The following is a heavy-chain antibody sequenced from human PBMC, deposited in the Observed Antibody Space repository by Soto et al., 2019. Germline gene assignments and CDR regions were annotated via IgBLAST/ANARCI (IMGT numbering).Heavy chain of an antibody. CDR3: AKSCGGEIYYYYYAMDV. D-gene: IGHD3-16*01. J-gene: IGHJ6*02. V-gene: IGHV1-69*06. CDR2: IIPLFGTT. CDR1: GGYFNNRQTLNSYP. Sequence: QVQVVQSGAEVKRPGSSVNVSCKASGGYFNNRQTLNSYPISWVRQAPGQGLEWMGGIIPLFGTTNYAQRCQGRVKITADKSTSTTYLEVNNVTSDDTAVYYCAKSCGGEIYYYYYAMDVWGQGTTVTVSS.